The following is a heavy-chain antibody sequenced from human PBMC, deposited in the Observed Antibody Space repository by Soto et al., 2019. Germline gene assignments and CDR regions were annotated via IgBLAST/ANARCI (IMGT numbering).Heavy chain of an antibody. CDR3: ARVRNVGMSGLPGDS. CDR1: GYAITSGFY. D-gene: IGHD3-9*01. V-gene: IGHV4-38-2*01. Sequence: PSETLSLTCDVSGYAITSGFYWAWIRQPPGKRLEWIGNIYHTGTTYYNPSLKTRVTMSVDTSKNQFSLRLSSVTAADTAVFYCARVRNVGMSGLPGDSWGQGTLVTVSS. CDR2: IYHTGTT. J-gene: IGHJ4*02.